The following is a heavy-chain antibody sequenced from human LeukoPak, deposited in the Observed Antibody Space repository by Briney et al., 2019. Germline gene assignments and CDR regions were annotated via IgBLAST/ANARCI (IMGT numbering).Heavy chain of an antibody. Sequence: GGSLSLSCAASGFTFNSYWMTWVRQAPGKGLEWVANIKQDGRDKHYMGSVKGRFTISRDNAKNSLYLQMNSLRAEDTAVYYCAREDTFYDFWSGRTYNWFDPWGQGTLVTVSS. CDR3: AREDTFYDFWSGRTYNWFDP. V-gene: IGHV3-7*01. D-gene: IGHD3-3*01. J-gene: IGHJ5*02. CDR1: GFTFNSYW. CDR2: IKQDGRDK.